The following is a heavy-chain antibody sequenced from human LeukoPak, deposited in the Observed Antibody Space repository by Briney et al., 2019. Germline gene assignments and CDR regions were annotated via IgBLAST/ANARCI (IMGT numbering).Heavy chain of an antibody. V-gene: IGHV1-24*01. CDR3: ARGRVLWFGELSIPYGMDV. CDR2: FDPEDGET. J-gene: IGHJ6*02. D-gene: IGHD3-10*01. Sequence: ASVKVSCKVSGYTLTELSMHWVRQAPGKGLEWMGGFDPEDGETIYAQKFQGRVTMTEDTSTDTAYMELNSLRSDDTAVYYCARGRVLWFGELSIPYGMDVWGQGTTVTVSS. CDR1: GYTLTELS.